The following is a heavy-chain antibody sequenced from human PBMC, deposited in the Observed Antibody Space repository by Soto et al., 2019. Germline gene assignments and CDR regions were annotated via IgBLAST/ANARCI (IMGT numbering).Heavy chain of an antibody. V-gene: IGHV4-61*08. J-gene: IGHJ6*02. CDR3: ETSTNYYYYGFDV. D-gene: IGHD2-2*01. CDR2: IYYSGST. Sequence: SETLSLTCTVSGGSVSSGDYFWSWLRQSPGKRLEWIAYIYYSGSTNYNPSLKSRATISVDTSKSQVSLTLTSMTAADAALYCSETSTNYYYYGFDVWGQGTAATVSS. CDR1: GGSVSSGDYF.